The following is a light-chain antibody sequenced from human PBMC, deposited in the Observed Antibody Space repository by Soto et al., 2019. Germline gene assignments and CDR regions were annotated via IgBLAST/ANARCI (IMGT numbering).Light chain of an antibody. V-gene: IGKV1-39*01. CDR2: DAS. CDR3: QQSYSTPQA. CDR1: QSISSY. Sequence: DIQMTQSPSSLSSSVGDRVTLTCRASQSISSYLNWYQQKPGKAPNLLIYDASRLQSGVPSRFSGSGSGTDFTLTISSLQPEDFETYYCQQSYSTPQAFGQGTKVDI. J-gene: IGKJ1*01.